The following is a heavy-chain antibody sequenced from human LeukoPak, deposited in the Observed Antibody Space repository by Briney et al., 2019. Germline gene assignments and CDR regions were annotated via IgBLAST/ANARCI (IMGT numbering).Heavy chain of an antibody. V-gene: IGHV1-2*02. D-gene: IGHD5/OR15-5a*01. J-gene: IGHJ3*02. CDR1: GYTFTGYY. CDR3: ARSKGHDAFDI. Sequence: ASVRVSCKASGYTFTGYYMHWVRQAPGQGLEWMGWINPNSGGTNYAQKFQGRVTMTRDTSISTAYMELSRLRSEDTAVYYCARSKGHDAFDIWGQGTMVTVSS. CDR2: INPNSGGT.